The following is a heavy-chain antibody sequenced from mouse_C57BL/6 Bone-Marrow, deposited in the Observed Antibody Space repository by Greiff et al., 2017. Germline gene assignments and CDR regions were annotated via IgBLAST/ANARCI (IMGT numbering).Heavy chain of an antibody. CDR1: GFTFSSYA. J-gene: IGHJ2*01. D-gene: IGHD4-1*01. Sequence: EVMLVESGGGLVKPGGSLKLSCAASGFTFSSYAMSWVRQTPEKRLEWVATISDGGSYTYYPDNVKGRFTISRDNAKINLYLQMSHLKSEDTAMYYCARDRNWDEYYFDYWGQGTTLTVSS. CDR3: ARDRNWDEYYFDY. V-gene: IGHV5-4*01. CDR2: ISDGGSYT.